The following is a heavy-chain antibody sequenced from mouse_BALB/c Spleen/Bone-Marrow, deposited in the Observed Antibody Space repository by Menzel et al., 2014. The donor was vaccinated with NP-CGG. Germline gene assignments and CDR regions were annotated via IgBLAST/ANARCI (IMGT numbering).Heavy chain of an antibody. Sequence: VQLQQPGPDLVKPSQSLSLTCTVTAYSITSGYGWHWIRQFPGNKLEWMAYIHYSGYTDYNPSLKSRISITRDTSKNQFFLQLNSVTSEDTATYFRAIEDRYEAFFPYWCHGTLVTVSA. CDR1: AYSITSGYG. J-gene: IGHJ3*01. CDR3: AIEDRYEAFFPY. CDR2: IHYSGYT. V-gene: IGHV3-1*02. D-gene: IGHD2-14*01.